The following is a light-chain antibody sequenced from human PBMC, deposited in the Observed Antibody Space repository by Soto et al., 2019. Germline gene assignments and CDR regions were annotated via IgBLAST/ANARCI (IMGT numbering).Light chain of an antibody. V-gene: IGKV1-39*01. CDR3: QQNYRNTPWT. Sequence: DIQMTQSPSSLSASVGERVNVTCRASQTISRYVNWYQQKPGKAPTLLISSASSWERGVPSRFSGGGSGTTFTLTITGLQPEDFATYYCQQNYRNTPWTFGQGTKVDI. CDR1: QTISRY. J-gene: IGKJ1*01. CDR2: SAS.